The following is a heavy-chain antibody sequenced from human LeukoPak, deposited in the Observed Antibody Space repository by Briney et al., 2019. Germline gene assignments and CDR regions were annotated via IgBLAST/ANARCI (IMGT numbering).Heavy chain of an antibody. CDR1: GFTFSSYS. CDR2: ISSSSSYI. V-gene: IGHV3-21*04. Sequence: PGGSLRLSCAASGFTFSSYSMNWVRQAPGKGLEWVSSISSSSSYIYYADSVKGRFTISRDNAKNSLYLQINSLRAEDTALYYCATARLSVAGPFDYWGQGTLVTVSS. CDR3: ATARLSVAGPFDY. D-gene: IGHD6-19*01. J-gene: IGHJ4*02.